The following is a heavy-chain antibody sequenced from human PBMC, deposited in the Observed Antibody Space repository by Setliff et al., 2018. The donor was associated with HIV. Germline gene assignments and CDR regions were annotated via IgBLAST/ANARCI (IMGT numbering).Heavy chain of an antibody. CDR2: IYHSGST. J-gene: IGHJ4*02. V-gene: IGHV4-39*07. D-gene: IGHD2-15*01. Sequence: SETLSLTCTVSGGSISSSSYYWGWIRQPPGKGLDWIGSIYHSGSTYYNPSLKSRVTISIDTAKNQFSLKLESVTAADTAVYYCASWGAGGTNSVFDYWGQGTLVTVSS. CDR1: GGSISSSSYY. CDR3: ASWGAGGTNSVFDY.